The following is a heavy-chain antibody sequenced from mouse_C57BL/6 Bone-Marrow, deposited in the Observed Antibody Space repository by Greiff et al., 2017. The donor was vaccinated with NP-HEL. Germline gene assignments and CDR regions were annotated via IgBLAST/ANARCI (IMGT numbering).Heavy chain of an antibody. V-gene: IGHV14-4*01. CDR2: IDPENGDT. Sequence: VQLQQSGAELVRPGASVKLSCTASGFNIKDDYMHWVKQRPEQGLEWIGWIDPENGDTEYASKFQGKATITAYTSSNTAYLQLSSLTSEDTAVYYCTTPRSPFDYWGQGTTLTVSS. D-gene: IGHD2-10*02. CDR3: TTPRSPFDY. CDR1: GFNIKDDY. J-gene: IGHJ2*01.